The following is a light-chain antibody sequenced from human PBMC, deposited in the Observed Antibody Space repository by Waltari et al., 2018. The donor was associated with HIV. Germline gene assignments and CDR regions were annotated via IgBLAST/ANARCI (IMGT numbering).Light chain of an antibody. CDR2: KDT. CDR1: VLAKQY. CDR3: QSADTSYTSRV. V-gene: IGLV3-25*03. J-gene: IGLJ1*01. Sequence: SYELTQPPSVSVSPGQTARIPCSGDVLAKQYAYWYQQKPGQAPVLVIYKDTERPSGIPERFSGSSSGTTVTLTISGVQPDDEVDYYCQSADTSYTSRVFGIGTKVTVL.